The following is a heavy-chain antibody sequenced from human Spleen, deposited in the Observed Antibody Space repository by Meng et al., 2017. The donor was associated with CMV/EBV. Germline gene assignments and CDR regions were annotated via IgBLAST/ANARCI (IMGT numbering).Heavy chain of an antibody. CDR1: GFTFSSYA. Sequence: GESLKISCVASGFTFSSYAMSWVRQAPGKGLEWISVIYIGDSSTDYADSVKGRFTISRDNSKKTLYLQMNSLRAEDTAVYYCARVWGTVTTRRGKYGMDVWGQGTTVTVSS. V-gene: IGHV3-23*03. J-gene: IGHJ6*02. CDR2: IYIGDSST. CDR3: ARVWGTVTTRRGKYGMDV. D-gene: IGHD4-17*01.